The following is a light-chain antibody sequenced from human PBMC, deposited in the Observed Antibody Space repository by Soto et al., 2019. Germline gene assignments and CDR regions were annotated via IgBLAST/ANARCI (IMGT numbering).Light chain of an antibody. CDR2: KAS. CDR1: QTISSW. CDR3: LQHKTYPRT. J-gene: IGKJ1*01. Sequence: DIHMTQSPSTLSVSLGDRVTMTFRASQTISSWLAWYQQKPGKAPKLLIYKASTLKSGVPSRFSGSGSGTEFTLTISSLQPEDSATYYCLQHKTYPRTFGQGTKVDIK. V-gene: IGKV1-5*03.